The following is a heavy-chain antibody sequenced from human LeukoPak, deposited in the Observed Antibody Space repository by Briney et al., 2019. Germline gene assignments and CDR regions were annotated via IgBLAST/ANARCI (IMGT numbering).Heavy chain of an antibody. CDR2: ISYDGSNK. CDR3: AKLAGYCSGGSCHKHFDY. V-gene: IGHV3-30*18. Sequence: PGRSLRLSCAASGFTFSSYGMHWVRQAPGKGLEWVAVISYDGSNKYYADPVKGRFTISRDNSKNTLYLQMNSLRAEDTAVYYCAKLAGYCSGGSCHKHFDYWGQGTLVTVSS. CDR1: GFTFSSYG. D-gene: IGHD2-15*01. J-gene: IGHJ4*02.